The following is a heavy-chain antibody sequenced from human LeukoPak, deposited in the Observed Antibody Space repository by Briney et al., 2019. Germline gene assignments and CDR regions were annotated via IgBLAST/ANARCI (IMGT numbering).Heavy chain of an antibody. CDR3: ARDQAGYFDY. Sequence: PGGSLRLSCAASGFTFSSYGMHWVRQAPGKGLEWVAFIRYDGSNKYYADSVKGRFTISRDNSKNSLYLQMNSLRAEDTAVYYCARDQAGYFDYWGQGTLVTVSS. CDR2: IRYDGSNK. V-gene: IGHV3-30*02. CDR1: GFTFSSYG. J-gene: IGHJ4*02. D-gene: IGHD6-13*01.